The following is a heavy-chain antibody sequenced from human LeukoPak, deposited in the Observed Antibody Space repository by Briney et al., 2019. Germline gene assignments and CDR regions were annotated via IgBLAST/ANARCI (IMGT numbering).Heavy chain of an antibody. J-gene: IGHJ3*02. CDR2: IFYSGST. Sequence: SETLSLTCYVSGGSISTYYWSWIRQPPGKGLEWIGYIFYSGSTNYNPSLRSRVTISVDTSKNQFSLKLRSVTAADTAVYYCARDDTQVAAPTTGGTFDIWGQGTLVAVSS. CDR1: GGSISTYY. V-gene: IGHV4-59*01. D-gene: IGHD2-15*01. CDR3: ARDDTQVAAPTTGGTFDI.